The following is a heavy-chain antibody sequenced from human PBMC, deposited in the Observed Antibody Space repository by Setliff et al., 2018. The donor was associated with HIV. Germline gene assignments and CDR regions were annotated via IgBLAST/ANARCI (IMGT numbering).Heavy chain of an antibody. Sequence: GASVKVSCKASGYTFTEFYVHWVRQAPGEGLEWIGWIYPNTGGTNYAQKFQGRVTMTRDTSIRTAYMELRRLRSDDTAVYYCATHTYYYDSSGYYFDAFDIWGQGTMVTVSS. J-gene: IGHJ3*02. CDR1: GYTFTEFY. D-gene: IGHD3-22*01. V-gene: IGHV1-2*02. CDR3: ATHTYYYDSSGYYFDAFDI. CDR2: IYPNTGGT.